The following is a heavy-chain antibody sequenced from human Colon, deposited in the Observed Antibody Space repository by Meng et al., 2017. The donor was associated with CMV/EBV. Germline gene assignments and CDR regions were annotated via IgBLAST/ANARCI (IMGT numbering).Heavy chain of an antibody. Sequence: ESLKISCAASGFTFSSYSMNWVRQAPGKGLEWVSYISSSSSTIYYADSVKGRFTISRDNAKNSLYLQMNSLRAEDTAVYYCARTTDYYYYGMDVWGQGTTVTVSS. CDR3: ARTTDYYYYGMDV. V-gene: IGHV3-48*04. D-gene: IGHD1-1*01. J-gene: IGHJ6*02. CDR1: GFTFSSYS. CDR2: ISSSSSTI.